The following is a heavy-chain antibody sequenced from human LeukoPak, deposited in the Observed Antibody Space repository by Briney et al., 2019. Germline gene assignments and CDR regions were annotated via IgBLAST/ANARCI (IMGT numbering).Heavy chain of an antibody. Sequence: PGGSLRLSCAASGFTFTTYGMHWVRQAPGKGLEGVAVISYDGRDKYYADSVKGRSTISRDNSKNTLYLQVNNLRTDDTAVYYCAKDKGYCNGGSCHTFDYWGQGTLPPSPQ. V-gene: IGHV3-30*18. CDR3: AKDKGYCNGGSCHTFDY. CDR2: ISYDGRDK. CDR1: GFTFTTYG. J-gene: IGHJ4*02. D-gene: IGHD2-15*01.